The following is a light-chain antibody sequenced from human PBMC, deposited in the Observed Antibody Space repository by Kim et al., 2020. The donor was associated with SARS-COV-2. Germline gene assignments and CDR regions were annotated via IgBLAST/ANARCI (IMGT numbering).Light chain of an antibody. Sequence: DIQMTQSPSSLSASVGDRVTITCRASQDISNYLAWFQQKPGKAPKPLIYAASGLQSGVPSKFSGSGSGTDFTLTISSLQPEDYATYYCQQYKSFPWTFGQGTKVDIK. V-gene: IGKV1-16*02. CDR1: QDISNY. CDR3: QQYKSFPWT. J-gene: IGKJ1*01. CDR2: AAS.